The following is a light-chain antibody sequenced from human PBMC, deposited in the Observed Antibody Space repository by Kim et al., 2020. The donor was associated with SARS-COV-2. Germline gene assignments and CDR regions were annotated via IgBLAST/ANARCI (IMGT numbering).Light chain of an antibody. CDR2: RNN. CDR3: SAWDSSLSAVV. Sequence: QAGLTQPPSVSKGLGQTATLTCTGNSNNVGNQGAAWLQQHQGHPPKLLSYRNNNRPSGISEGLSASRSGNTASLTITGLQPEDEADYYCSAWDSSLSAVVFGGGTKLTVL. V-gene: IGLV10-54*01. J-gene: IGLJ3*02. CDR1: SNNVGNQG.